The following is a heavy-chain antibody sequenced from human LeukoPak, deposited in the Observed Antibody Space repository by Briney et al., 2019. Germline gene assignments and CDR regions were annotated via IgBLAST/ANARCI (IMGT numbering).Heavy chain of an antibody. J-gene: IGHJ4*02. CDR1: GFTFSSYA. D-gene: IGHD6-19*01. V-gene: IGHV3-64*01. CDR2: ISSKGGST. Sequence: PGGSLRLSCAAPGFTFSSYAMHWVRQAPGKGLEYVSAISSKGGSTYYANSVKGRFTVSRDNSKNTLYLQMGSLRAEDMAVYYCARSYSSGWYSYYWGQGTLVTVSS. CDR3: ARSYSSGWYSYY.